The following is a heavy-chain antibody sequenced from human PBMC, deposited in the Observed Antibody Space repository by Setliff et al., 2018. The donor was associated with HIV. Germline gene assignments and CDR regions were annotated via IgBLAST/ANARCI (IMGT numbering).Heavy chain of an antibody. CDR2: IRADNGHT. Sequence: ASVKVSCKASGYTFSTYGLTWVRQAPGQGLEWMGWIRADNGHTDYAQKFQGRVTMTADTSTSTAYMEMRTLRSDDKAEYYCARVQGINFTLARGASAGLDVWGKGTTVTVSS. D-gene: IGHD3-10*01. CDR1: GYTFSTYG. V-gene: IGHV1-18*01. CDR3: ARVQGINFTLARGASAGLDV. J-gene: IGHJ6*04.